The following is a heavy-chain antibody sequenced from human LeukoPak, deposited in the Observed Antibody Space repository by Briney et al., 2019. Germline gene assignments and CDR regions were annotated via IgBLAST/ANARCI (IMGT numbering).Heavy chain of an antibody. CDR1: GFTFDDYG. CDR2: INWNGGST. D-gene: IGHD4-11*01. Sequence: GGSLRLSCAASGFTFDDYGMSWVRQAPGKGLEWVSGINWNGGSTGYADSVKGRFTISRDNAKNSLYLQMNSLRAEDTALYYCARGPDSNSYFYYYHYMDVWGKGTTVTVSS. CDR3: ARGPDSNSYFYYYHYMDV. V-gene: IGHV3-20*04. J-gene: IGHJ6*03.